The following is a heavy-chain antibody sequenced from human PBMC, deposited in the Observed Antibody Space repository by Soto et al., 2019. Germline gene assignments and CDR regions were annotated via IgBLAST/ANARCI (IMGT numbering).Heavy chain of an antibody. CDR1: GYTFTGYY. D-gene: IGHD3-3*01. CDR3: ATSLRFLEWRSGMDV. Sequence: ASVKVSYKASGYTFTGYYMHWVRQAPGQGLEWMGWINPNSGGTNYAQKFQGWVTMTRDTSISTAYMELSRLRSDDTAVYYCATSLRFLEWRSGMDVWGQGTTVTVSS. V-gene: IGHV1-2*04. CDR2: INPNSGGT. J-gene: IGHJ6*02.